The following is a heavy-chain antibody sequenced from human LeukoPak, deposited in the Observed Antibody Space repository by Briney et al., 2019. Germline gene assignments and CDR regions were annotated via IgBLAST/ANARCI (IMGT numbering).Heavy chain of an antibody. D-gene: IGHD6-13*01. CDR1: GGSISSSSYY. J-gene: IGHJ4*02. CDR2: IYYSGST. Sequence: SETLSLTCTVSGGSISSSSYYWGWLRQPPGTGLEWIGSIYYSGSTYYNPSLKSRVTISVDTSKNQFSLKLSSVTAADTAVYYCARQIAAAGFYYFDYWGQGTLVTVSS. CDR3: ARQIAAAGFYYFDY. V-gene: IGHV4-39*01.